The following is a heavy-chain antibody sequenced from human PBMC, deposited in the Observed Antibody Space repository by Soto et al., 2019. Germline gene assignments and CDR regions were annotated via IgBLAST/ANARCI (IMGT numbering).Heavy chain of an antibody. CDR3: ARLNHRHLSSGWYYFDY. V-gene: IGHV4-39*01. Sequence: SETRSLACTVSGGSISSSSYYWGWIRQPPGKGLEWIGSIYYSGSTYYNPSLKSRVTISVDTSKNQFSLKLSSVTAADTAVYYCARLNHRHLSSGWYYFDYWCQGTRVTVS. CDR2: IYYSGST. J-gene: IGHJ4*02. CDR1: GGSISSSSYY. D-gene: IGHD6-19*01.